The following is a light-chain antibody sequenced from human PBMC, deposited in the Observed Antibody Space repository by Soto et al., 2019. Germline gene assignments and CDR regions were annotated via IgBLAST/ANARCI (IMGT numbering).Light chain of an antibody. Sequence: QSALTQPRSVSGSPGQSVTISCTGTSTDVGGYNYVSWYQQHPGKAPKLMIYDVSKRPSGVPDRFSGSKSGNTASLTISGLQADDEADYYCGSYAGRHSYVFGTGTKVTVL. CDR2: DVS. CDR1: STDVGGYNY. CDR3: GSYAGRHSYV. V-gene: IGLV2-11*01. J-gene: IGLJ1*01.